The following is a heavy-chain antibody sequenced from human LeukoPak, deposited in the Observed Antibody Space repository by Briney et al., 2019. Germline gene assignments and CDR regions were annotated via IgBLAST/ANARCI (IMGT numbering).Heavy chain of an antibody. CDR1: GGSISSYY. CDR2: IYTSGST. CDR3: ARGQSIAVAGFNWFDP. J-gene: IGHJ5*02. D-gene: IGHD6-19*01. Sequence: SETLSLTCTVSGGSISSYYWSWIRQPAGKGLEWIGRIYTSGSTNYNPSLKSRVTMSVDTSKNQFSLKLSSVTAADTAVYYCARGQSIAVAGFNWFDPWGQGTLVTVSS. V-gene: IGHV4-4*07.